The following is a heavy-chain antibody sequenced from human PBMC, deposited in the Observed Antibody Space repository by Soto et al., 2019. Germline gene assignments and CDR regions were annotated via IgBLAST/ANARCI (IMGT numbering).Heavy chain of an antibody. CDR3: AKVDFGSGYYLFVNWYFDL. V-gene: IGHV3-23*01. D-gene: IGHD3-22*01. CDR1: GFTFSSYS. Sequence: PGGSLRLSCAASGFTFSSYSMNWVRQAPGKGLEWVSVISGSGGSTYYADTVKGRFTISRDNSKNTLYLQMNSLRAEDTAVYYCAKVDFGSGYYLFVNWYFDLWGRGTLVTVSS. J-gene: IGHJ2*01. CDR2: ISGSGGST.